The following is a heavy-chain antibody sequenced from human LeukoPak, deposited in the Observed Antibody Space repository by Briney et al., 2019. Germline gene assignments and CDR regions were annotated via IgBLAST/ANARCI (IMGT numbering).Heavy chain of an antibody. V-gene: IGHV3-33*03. J-gene: IGHJ6*02. CDR3: ATGPLNDYGMGD. CDR2: IWHDGSIE. CDR1: GFTFSGSD. Sequence: HPGGSLRRSCAASGFTFSGSDMHWVRQAPGKGLKWVAVIWHDGSIESYADSVKGRFTVSRDNSKTTLHLQMNSLRAEDTAVYYCATGPLNDYGMGDWGQGTTVTVSS.